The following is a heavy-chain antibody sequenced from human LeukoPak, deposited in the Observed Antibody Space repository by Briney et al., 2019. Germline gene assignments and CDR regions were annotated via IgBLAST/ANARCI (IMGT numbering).Heavy chain of an antibody. V-gene: IGHV4-4*07. CDR2: IYTSGST. CDR3: ARGYGSGYSYGNYYYYMDV. J-gene: IGHJ6*03. D-gene: IGHD5-18*01. Sequence: PETLSLTCTVSGGSISSYYWSWIRQPAGKGLEWIGRIYTSGSTNYNPSLKSRVTMSADTSKNQFSLKLSSVTAADTAVYYCARGYGSGYSYGNYYYYMDVWGKGTTVTISS. CDR1: GGSISSYY.